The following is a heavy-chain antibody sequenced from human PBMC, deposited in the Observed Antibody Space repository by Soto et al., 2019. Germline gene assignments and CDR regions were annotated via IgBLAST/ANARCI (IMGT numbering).Heavy chain of an antibody. CDR2: IYPGDSDT. V-gene: IGHV5-51*01. J-gene: IGHJ4*02. D-gene: IGHD3-10*01. Sequence: GESLKISCKASGYSFTSYWIAWVRQMPGKGLEWMGIIYPGDSDTRYSPSFQGQVTISADKSISTAYLQWSSLKASDTAMYYCARPREVRELIRFDYWGQVTLVTVSS. CDR1: GYSFTSYW. CDR3: ARPREVRELIRFDY.